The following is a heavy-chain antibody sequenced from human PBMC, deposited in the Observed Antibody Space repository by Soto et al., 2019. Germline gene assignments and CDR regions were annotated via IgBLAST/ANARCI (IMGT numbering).Heavy chain of an antibody. CDR3: ARLVVYGDNYWYFDL. V-gene: IGHV4-59*08. CDR2: IYYSGST. Sequence: QVQLQESGPGLVKPSETLSLTCTVSGVSISSYYWSWVRQPPGKGLEWIGYIYYSGSTDYNPSLKRRVTISIDTSTNQFSMKLSSVTAADTAVYYCARLVVYGDNYWYFDLWGRGTLVTVSS. D-gene: IGHD4-17*01. J-gene: IGHJ2*01. CDR1: GVSISSYY.